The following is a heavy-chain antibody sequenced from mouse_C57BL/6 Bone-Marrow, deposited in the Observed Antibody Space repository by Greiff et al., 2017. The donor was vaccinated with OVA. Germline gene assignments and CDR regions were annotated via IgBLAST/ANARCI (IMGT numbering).Heavy chain of an antibody. J-gene: IGHJ2*01. CDR1: GYSITSGYY. V-gene: IGHV3-6*01. CDR3: ARDGSGTKVGYYFDY. CDR2: ISYDGSN. D-gene: IGHD4-1*01. Sequence: EVKLLESGPGLVKPSQSLSLTCSVTGYSITSGYYWNWIRQFPGNKLEWMGYISYDGSNNYNPSLKNRISITRDTSKNQFFLKLNSVTTEDTATYYCARDGSGTKVGYYFDYWGQGTTLTVSS.